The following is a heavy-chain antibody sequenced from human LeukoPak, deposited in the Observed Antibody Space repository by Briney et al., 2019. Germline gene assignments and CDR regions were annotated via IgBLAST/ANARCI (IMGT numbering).Heavy chain of an antibody. D-gene: IGHD3-3*01. CDR2: IYYSGST. Sequence: SETLSLTCTVSGGSISSSSYYWGWIRQPPGKGLEWIGSIYYSGSTYYNPSLKSRVTISVDTSKNLSSLKLSSVTAADTAVYYCARDPVTIFGVVIVHDAFDIWGQGTMVTVSS. CDR1: GGSISSSSYY. CDR3: ARDPVTIFGVVIVHDAFDI. V-gene: IGHV4-39*07. J-gene: IGHJ3*02.